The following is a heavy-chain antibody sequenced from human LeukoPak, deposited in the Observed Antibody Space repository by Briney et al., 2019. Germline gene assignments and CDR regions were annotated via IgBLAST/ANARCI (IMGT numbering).Heavy chain of an antibody. J-gene: IGHJ4*02. Sequence: SETLSLTCTVSGGSLSTSNFYWSWIRQPPGKSLEWIGSVSNSGNTFYNPSLKSRVTISVDTSDSQFSLKLTSVTAADTAVYFCASPLGYYDSSGYLFWGQGTLVTVSS. V-gene: IGHV4-39*01. CDR2: VSNSGNT. D-gene: IGHD3-22*01. CDR1: GGSLSTSNFY. CDR3: ASPLGYYDSSGYLF.